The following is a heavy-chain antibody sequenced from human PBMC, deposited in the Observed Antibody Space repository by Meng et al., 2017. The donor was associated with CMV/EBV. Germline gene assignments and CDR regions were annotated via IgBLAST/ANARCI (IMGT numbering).Heavy chain of an antibody. J-gene: IGHJ5*02. V-gene: IGHV1-69*10. Sequence: SVKVSCKASGGTFSSYAISWVRQAPGQGLEWMGGIIPILGIANYAQKFQGRVTITADKFTSTAYMELSSLRSEDTAVYYCARASRQLELEGDNWFDPWGQGTLVTVS. CDR3: ARASRQLELEGDNWFDP. CDR2: IIPILGIA. CDR1: GGTFSSYA. D-gene: IGHD1-7*01.